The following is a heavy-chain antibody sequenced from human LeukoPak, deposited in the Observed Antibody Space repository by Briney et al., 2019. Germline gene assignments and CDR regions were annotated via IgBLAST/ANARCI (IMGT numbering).Heavy chain of an antibody. CDR1: GFTFDDYA. CDR3: AQDGGYSTGFFDY. D-gene: IGHD6-13*01. CDR2: ISGDGGST. Sequence: PGGSLRLSCAASGFTFDDYAMHWVRQAPGKGLEWVSLISGDGGSTYYADSVKGRFTISRENSKNSLYLQMNSLRTEDTALYYCAQDGGYSTGFFDYWGQGTLVTVSS. V-gene: IGHV3-43*02. J-gene: IGHJ4*02.